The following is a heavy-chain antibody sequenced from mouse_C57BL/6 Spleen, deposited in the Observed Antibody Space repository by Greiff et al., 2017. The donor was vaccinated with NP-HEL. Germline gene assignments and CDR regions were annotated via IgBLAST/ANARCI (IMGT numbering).Heavy chain of an antibody. Sequence: EVKLMESGGGLVKPGGSLKLSCAASGFTFSDYGMHWVRQAPEKGLEWVAYISSGSSTIYYADTVKGRFTISRDNAKNTLFLQMTSLRSEDTAMYYCARRDGNRWDRYAMDYWGQGTSVTVSS. CDR1: GFTFSDYG. CDR2: ISSGSSTI. CDR3: ARRDGNRWDRYAMDY. D-gene: IGHD2-1*01. V-gene: IGHV5-17*01. J-gene: IGHJ4*01.